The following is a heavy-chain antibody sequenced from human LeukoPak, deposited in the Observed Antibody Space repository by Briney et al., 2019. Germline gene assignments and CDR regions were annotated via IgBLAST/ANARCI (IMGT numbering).Heavy chain of an antibody. Sequence: GGSLRLSCAASGFTFSSYGMHWVRQAPGKGLEWVAFIRYDGSNKYYADSVKGRFTISRDNSKNTLYLQMNSLRAEDTAVYYCAREMLAAVAAQSWGQGTLVTVSS. V-gene: IGHV3-30*02. D-gene: IGHD6-19*01. CDR2: IRYDGSNK. CDR3: AREMLAAVAAQS. CDR1: GFTFSSYG. J-gene: IGHJ5*02.